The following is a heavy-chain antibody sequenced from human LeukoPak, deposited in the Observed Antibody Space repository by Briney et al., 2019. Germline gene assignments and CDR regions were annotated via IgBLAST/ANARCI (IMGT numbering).Heavy chain of an antibody. D-gene: IGHD3-22*01. CDR3: ARDMYYDSSGYYSRLFDY. Sequence: GAPVKVSCKASGGTFSSYAISWVRQAPGQGLEWMGRIIPIFGTANYAQKFQGRVTITTDESTSTAYMELSSLRSEDTAVYYCARDMYYDSSGYYSRLFDYWGQGTLVTVSS. CDR2: IIPIFGTA. J-gene: IGHJ4*02. CDR1: GGTFSSYA. V-gene: IGHV1-69*05.